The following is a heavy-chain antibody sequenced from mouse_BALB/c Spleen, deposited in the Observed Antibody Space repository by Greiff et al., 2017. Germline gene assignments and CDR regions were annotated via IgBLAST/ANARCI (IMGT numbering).Heavy chain of an antibody. D-gene: IGHD3-1*01. V-gene: IGHV5-9-3*01. CDR3: ARHEQLGPFAY. Sequence: EVQGVESGGGLVKPGGSLKLSCAASGFTFSSYAMSWVRQTPEKRLEWVATISSGGSYTYYPDSVKGRFTISRANAKNTLYLQMRSLRSEDTAMYYCARHEQLGPFAYWGQGTLVTVSA. J-gene: IGHJ3*01. CDR2: ISSGGSYT. CDR1: GFTFSSYA.